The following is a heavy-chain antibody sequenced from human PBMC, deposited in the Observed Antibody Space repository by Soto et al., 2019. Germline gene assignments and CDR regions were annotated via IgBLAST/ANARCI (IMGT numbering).Heavy chain of an antibody. J-gene: IGHJ4*02. V-gene: IGHV3-30-3*01. CDR2: ISYDGSNK. Sequence: GGPLRLSCAASGFTFSSYAMHWVRQAPGKGLEWVAVISYDGSNKYYADSVKGRFTISRDKSKNTLYLQMNSLRAEDTAVYYCARDYYKWLGYYFDYWGQGTLVTVSS. D-gene: IGHD6-19*01. CDR3: ARDYYKWLGYYFDY. CDR1: GFTFSSYA.